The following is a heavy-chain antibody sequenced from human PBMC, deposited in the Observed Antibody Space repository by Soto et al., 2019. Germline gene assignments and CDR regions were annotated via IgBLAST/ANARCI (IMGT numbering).Heavy chain of an antibody. Sequence: GSLRLSCAASGFTFSSYGMHWVRQAPGKGLEWVAVIWYDGSNKYYADSVKGRFTISRDNSKNTLYLQMNSLRAEDTAVYYCATRVAYDILTGLDYWGQGTLVTVSS. CDR1: GFTFSSYG. J-gene: IGHJ4*02. V-gene: IGHV3-33*01. D-gene: IGHD3-9*01. CDR3: ATRVAYDILTGLDY. CDR2: IWYDGSNK.